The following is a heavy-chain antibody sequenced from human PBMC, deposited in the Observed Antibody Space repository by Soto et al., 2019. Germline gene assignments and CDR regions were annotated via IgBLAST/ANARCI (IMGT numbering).Heavy chain of an antibody. V-gene: IGHV1-2*04. D-gene: IGHD5-12*01. CDR1: GDTFNDYY. Sequence: QVQLVQSGAEVKRPGASVTVSCRSSGDTFNDYYIHWVRQAPGQGLEWMGWINPNGGVTKYAQKFQGWVSMTRDTSIRTVYMQLSRLRSDDTAXXXXXXXSGGATATLDYYYFYMDVWGTGTTVTVSS. CDR2: INPNGGVT. J-gene: IGHJ6*03. CDR3: XXXSGGATATLDYYYFYMDV.